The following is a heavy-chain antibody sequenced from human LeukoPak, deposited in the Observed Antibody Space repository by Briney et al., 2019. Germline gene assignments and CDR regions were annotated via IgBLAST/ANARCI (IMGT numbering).Heavy chain of an antibody. J-gene: IGHJ4*02. CDR1: GFTFSSYS. CDR3: ARDIGLAATGTPYFDY. D-gene: IGHD6-13*01. CDR2: ISSISIYI. Sequence: AGGSLRLSCAASGFTFSSYSMNWVRQAPGKGLEWVSSISSISIYIYYADSVKGRFTISRDNAKKLLYLQMNSLRAEDMAVYYCARDIGLAATGTPYFDYWGQGTLVTVSS. V-gene: IGHV3-21*01.